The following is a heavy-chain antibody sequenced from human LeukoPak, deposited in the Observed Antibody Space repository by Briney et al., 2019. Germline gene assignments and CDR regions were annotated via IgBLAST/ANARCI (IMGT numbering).Heavy chain of an antibody. CDR1: GFTFSRYA. J-gene: IGHJ4*02. V-gene: IGHV3-23*01. CDR3: AKEVDSANY. CDR2: ISASGVST. D-gene: IGHD3/OR15-3a*01. Sequence: GSLRLSCAASGFTFSRYAMSWVRQAPGKGLEWVSGISASGVSTYYADSVEGRLTISRDNSKNTLYLLMNSLRAEDTAVYYCAKEVDSANYWGQGTLVTVSS.